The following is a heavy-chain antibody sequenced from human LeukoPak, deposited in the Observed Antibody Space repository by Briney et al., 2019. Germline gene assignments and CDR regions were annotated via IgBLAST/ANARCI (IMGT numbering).Heavy chain of an antibody. Sequence: GGSLRLSCAASGFTFSSYGMSWVRQAPGKGLEWVSAISGSGGSTYYADSVKGRFTISRDNSKNTLYLQMNILGAEDTAVYYCAKSGRLGLRGGFFDFWGQGTLVTVSS. V-gene: IGHV3-23*01. CDR2: ISGSGGST. J-gene: IGHJ4*02. CDR3: AKSGRLGLRGGFFDF. CDR1: GFTFSSYG. D-gene: IGHD4-17*01.